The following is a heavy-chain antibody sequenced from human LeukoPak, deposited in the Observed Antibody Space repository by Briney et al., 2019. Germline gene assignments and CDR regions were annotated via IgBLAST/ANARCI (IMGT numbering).Heavy chain of an antibody. CDR2: INPNSGGT. V-gene: IGHV1-2*02. CDR1: GYTFTGYY. D-gene: IGHD3-22*01. J-gene: IGHJ5*02. Sequence: ASVKVSCKASGYTFTGYYMHWVRQAPGQGLEWMGWINPNSGGTNYAQKFQGRVTMTRDTSISTAYMELSRLRSDDTAVYYCARDKRLTYYDSSGYRWFDPWGQGTLVTVSS. CDR3: ARDKRLTYYDSSGYRWFDP.